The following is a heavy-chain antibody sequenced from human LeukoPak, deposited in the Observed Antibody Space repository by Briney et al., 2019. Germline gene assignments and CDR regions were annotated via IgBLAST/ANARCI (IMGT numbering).Heavy chain of an antibody. Sequence: SETLSLTCTVSGGSISSSSYYWGWIRQPPGKGLGWIGSIYYSGSTYYNPSLKSRVTISVDTSKNQFSLKLSSVTAADTAVYYCASSLYYDFWSGYYNSGDAFDIWGQGTMVTVSS. D-gene: IGHD3-3*01. CDR1: GGSISSSSYY. V-gene: IGHV4-39*01. CDR3: ASSLYYDFWSGYYNSGDAFDI. CDR2: IYYSGST. J-gene: IGHJ3*02.